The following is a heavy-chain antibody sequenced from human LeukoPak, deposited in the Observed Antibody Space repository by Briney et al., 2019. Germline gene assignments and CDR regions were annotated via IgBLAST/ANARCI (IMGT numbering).Heavy chain of an antibody. Sequence: GGSLRLSCAASGFNFSNYAMHWVRQAPGKGLEWVAVISYDGSNKYYTDSMKGRFTISRDNSKNALYLQMNSLRAEDTAVYYCARVPFHYYDSSGNEYYFDYWGQGTLVTVSS. D-gene: IGHD3-22*01. CDR1: GFNFSNYA. V-gene: IGHV3-30*03. CDR3: ARVPFHYYDSSGNEYYFDY. CDR2: ISYDGSNK. J-gene: IGHJ4*02.